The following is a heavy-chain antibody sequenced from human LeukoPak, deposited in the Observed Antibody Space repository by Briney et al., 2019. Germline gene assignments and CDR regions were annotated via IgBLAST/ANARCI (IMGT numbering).Heavy chain of an antibody. Sequence: PGGSLRLSCAASGFTFSNYAMNWVRQAPGKGLEWVSGLSDDGFKTYYAHSVKGRFTISRDNSQSTLYLLMNSLRAEDTAIYYCAKMSGSSGYYEYFQYWGQGTLVTVSS. V-gene: IGHV3-23*01. D-gene: IGHD3-22*01. CDR1: GFTFSNYA. CDR3: AKMSGSSGYYEYFQY. CDR2: LSDDGFKT. J-gene: IGHJ1*01.